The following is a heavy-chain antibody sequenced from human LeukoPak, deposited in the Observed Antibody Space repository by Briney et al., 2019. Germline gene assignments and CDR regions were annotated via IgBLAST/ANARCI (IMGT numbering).Heavy chain of an antibody. J-gene: IGHJ3*02. CDR1: GFTFSSYA. CDR2: ISGSGGST. CDR3: AKDFDFWRTFDI. Sequence: PGRSLRLSCAASGFTFSSYAMSWVRQAPGKGLEWVSVISGSGGSTYYADSVKSRFTISRDNSKNTLYLQMNSLRAEDTAVYYCAKDFDFWRTFDIWGQGTMVTVSS. D-gene: IGHD3-3*01. V-gene: IGHV3-23*01.